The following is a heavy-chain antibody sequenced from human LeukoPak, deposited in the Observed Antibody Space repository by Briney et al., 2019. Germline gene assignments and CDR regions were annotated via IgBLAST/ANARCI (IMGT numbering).Heavy chain of an antibody. Sequence: ASVKVSCKASGYTFTGYYMHWVRQAPGQGLEWMGWISPNSGGTNYAQKFQGRVTMTRDTSISTAYMELSRLRSDDTAVYYCARDRAVVGATTDYYYYMDVWGKGTTVTVSS. CDR3: ARDRAVVGATTDYYYYMDV. D-gene: IGHD1-26*01. CDR2: ISPNSGGT. V-gene: IGHV1-2*02. CDR1: GYTFTGYY. J-gene: IGHJ6*03.